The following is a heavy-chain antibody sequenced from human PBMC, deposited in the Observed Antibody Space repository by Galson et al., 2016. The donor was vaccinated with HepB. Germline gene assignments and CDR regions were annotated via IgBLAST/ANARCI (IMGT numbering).Heavy chain of an antibody. CDR3: AGGRYLRKLFGGVSAAPFDY. J-gene: IGHJ4*02. CDR2: IIPIFGTA. Sequence: SVKVSCKASGGTFSSYAISWVRQAPGQGLEWMGGIIPIFGTANYAQKFQGRVTITADKSTSTAYMELSSLRSEDTAVYYCAGGRYLRKLFGGVSAAPFDYWGQGTLVTVSS. V-gene: IGHV1-69*06. CDR1: GGTFSSYA. D-gene: IGHD3-16*01.